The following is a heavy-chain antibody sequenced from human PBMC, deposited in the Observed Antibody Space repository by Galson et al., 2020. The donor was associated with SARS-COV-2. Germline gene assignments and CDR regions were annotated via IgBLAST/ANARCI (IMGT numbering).Heavy chain of an antibody. V-gene: IGHV5-10-1*01. CDR2: IDPSDSYS. Sequence: GESLKISCKGSGYSFTSYWISWVRQMPGKGLEWMGRIDPSDSYSNYSPSFQGHVTISADKSITTAYLQWSSLEASDTAMYYCARHGTRTTVVTPHGLDVWGQGTTVTVSS. D-gene: IGHD4-17*01. CDR3: ARHGTRTTVVTPHGLDV. J-gene: IGHJ6*02. CDR1: GYSFTSYW.